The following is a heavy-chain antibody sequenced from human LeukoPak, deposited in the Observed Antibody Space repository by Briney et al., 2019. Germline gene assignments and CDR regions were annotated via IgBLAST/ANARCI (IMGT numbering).Heavy chain of an antibody. CDR3: TRDRIGTGTTGDAFDI. J-gene: IGHJ3*02. V-gene: IGHV3-49*03. CDR1: VFTFCDYA. CDR2: VRNQAYGGTT. Sequence: GGSLRLSCTASVFTFCDYAMNWFRQAPGKGLEWVGFVRNQAYGGTTEYAASVKGRFTISRDDSKSIAYLQMNSLKSEDTAVYYCTRDRIGTGTTGDAFDIWGQGTMLIVSS. D-gene: IGHD1-1*01.